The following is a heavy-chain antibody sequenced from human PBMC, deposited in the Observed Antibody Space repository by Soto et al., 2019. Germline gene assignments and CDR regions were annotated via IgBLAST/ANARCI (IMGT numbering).Heavy chain of an antibody. D-gene: IGHD3-22*01. Sequence: PSETLSLTCTVSGGSISSGGYYWSWIRQHPGKGLEWIGYIYYSGSTYYNPSLKSRVTISVDTSKNQFSLKLSSVTAADTAVYYCARHSSGYYWFDPWGQGTLVTVSS. V-gene: IGHV4-31*03. CDR1: GGSISSGGYY. J-gene: IGHJ5*02. CDR3: ARHSSGYYWFDP. CDR2: IYYSGST.